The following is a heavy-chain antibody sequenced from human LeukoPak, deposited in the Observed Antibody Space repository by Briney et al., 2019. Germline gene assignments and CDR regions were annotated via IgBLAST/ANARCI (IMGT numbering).Heavy chain of an antibody. CDR3: ARDPTWKQQLVRSYYYYMGV. V-gene: IGHV1-2*02. D-gene: IGHD6-13*01. Sequence: GASVKVSCKASGYTFTGYYMHWVRQAPGQGLKWMGWINPNSGGTNYAQKFQGRVTMTRDTSISTAYMELSRLRSDDTAVYYCARDPTWKQQLVRSYYYYMGVWGKGTTVTVSS. CDR1: GYTFTGYY. CDR2: INPNSGGT. J-gene: IGHJ6*03.